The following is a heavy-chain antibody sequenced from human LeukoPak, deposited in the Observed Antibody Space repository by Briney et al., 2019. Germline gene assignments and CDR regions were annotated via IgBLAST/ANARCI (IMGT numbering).Heavy chain of an antibody. Sequence: SQTLSLTCTVSGGSISSGSCYWSWIRQPAGKGLEWIGRIYTSGSTNYNPSLKSRVTISVDTSKNQFSLKLSSVTAADTAVYYCARGSRYSSGWYFAFDIWGQGTMVTVSS. J-gene: IGHJ3*02. CDR1: GGSISSGSCY. CDR3: ARGSRYSSGWYFAFDI. D-gene: IGHD6-19*01. CDR2: IYTSGST. V-gene: IGHV4-61*02.